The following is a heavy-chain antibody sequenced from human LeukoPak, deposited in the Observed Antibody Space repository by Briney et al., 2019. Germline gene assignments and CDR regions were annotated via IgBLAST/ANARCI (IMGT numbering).Heavy chain of an antibody. D-gene: IGHD6-19*01. CDR1: GYTFTSYY. V-gene: IGHV1-46*01. CDR2: INPGGGST. Sequence: GASVKVSCKASGYTFTSYYMHWVRQAPGQGLEWMGIINPGGGSTSYAQKFQGRVTITRDTSASTAYMELSSLRSEDTAVYYCARKGSSGWYSIPIFDYWGQGTLVTVSS. CDR3: ARKGSSGWYSIPIFDY. J-gene: IGHJ4*02.